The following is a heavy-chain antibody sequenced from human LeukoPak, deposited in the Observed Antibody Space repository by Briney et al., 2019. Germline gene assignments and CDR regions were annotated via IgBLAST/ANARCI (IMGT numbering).Heavy chain of an antibody. CDR3: ARGPPRAEYFQH. Sequence: PGGSLRLSCAASGFTFSSYAMHWVRQAPGKGLEWVAVISYDGSNKYYADSVKGRFTISRDNSKNTLYLQMNSLRAEDTAVYYCARGPPRAEYFQHWGQGTLVTVSS. J-gene: IGHJ1*01. V-gene: IGHV3-30-3*01. CDR1: GFTFSSYA. D-gene: IGHD6-6*01. CDR2: ISYDGSNK.